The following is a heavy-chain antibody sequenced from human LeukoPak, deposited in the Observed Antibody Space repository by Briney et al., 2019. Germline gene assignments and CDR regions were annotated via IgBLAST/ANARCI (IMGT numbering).Heavy chain of an antibody. CDR3: ATTRRFMTTVSFWFDP. Sequence: ASVKVSCKASGYTFTGYGITWVRQAPGQGLEWMGWISGDNGNTDYAQRLQGRVTMTTDTSTTTAYMELRSLRSDDTAVYYCATTRRFMTTVSFWFDPWGQGTLVTVSS. V-gene: IGHV1-18*01. CDR1: GYTFTGYG. J-gene: IGHJ5*02. CDR2: ISGDNGNT. D-gene: IGHD4-17*01.